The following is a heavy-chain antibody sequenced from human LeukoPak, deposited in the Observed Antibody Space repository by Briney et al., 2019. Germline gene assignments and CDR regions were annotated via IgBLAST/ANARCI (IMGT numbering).Heavy chain of an antibody. D-gene: IGHD2-15*01. J-gene: IGHJ4*02. Sequence: GGPLRLSCAASGFTFSNAWMSWVRQAPGKGLEWVGRIKSKTDGGTTDYAAPVKGRFTISRDDSKNTLYLQMNSLKTEDTAVYYCTTDRRVSYCSSGSCYSGGVIGYWGQGTLVTVSS. CDR1: GFTFSNAW. CDR2: IKSKTDGGTT. CDR3: TTDRRVSYCSSGSCYSGGVIGY. V-gene: IGHV3-15*01.